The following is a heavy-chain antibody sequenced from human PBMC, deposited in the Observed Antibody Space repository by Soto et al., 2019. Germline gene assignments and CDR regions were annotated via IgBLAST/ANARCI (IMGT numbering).Heavy chain of an antibody. Sequence: QVQLQESGPRLVKPSETLSLTCTVSGGSMIAYYWNWMRHPPGKVLQWIGYTYYSGCTTCNPSLKSRFTISVNSSKNQFSLKLDSVTPADTAVYCCARIRRTAGKRYFDYWGPVTLLTVSS. J-gene: IGHJ4*02. CDR1: GGSMIAYY. V-gene: IGHV4-59*13. CDR3: ARIRRTAGKRYFDY. D-gene: IGHD6-13*01. CDR2: TYYSGCT.